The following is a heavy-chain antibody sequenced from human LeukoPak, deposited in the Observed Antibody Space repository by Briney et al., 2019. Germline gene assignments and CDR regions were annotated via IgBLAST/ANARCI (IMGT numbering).Heavy chain of an antibody. CDR3: ARDLSYYDSSGLSDS. CDR1: GYTFTKNV. J-gene: IGHJ4*02. V-gene: IGHV7-4-1*02. CDR2: INTNTGSP. D-gene: IGHD3-22*01. Sequence: ASVTVSCKASGYTFTKNVINWLRQAPGQGLQWMGWINTNTGSPTYAQDFIGRFLFSLDTSVSTAYLQISGLKPEDTAVYYCARDLSYYDSSGLSDSWGQGTLVTVSS.